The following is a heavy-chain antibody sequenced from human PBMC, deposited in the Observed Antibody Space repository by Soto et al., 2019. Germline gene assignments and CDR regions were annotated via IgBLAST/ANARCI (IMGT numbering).Heavy chain of an antibody. D-gene: IGHD1-26*01. J-gene: IGHJ4*02. Sequence: EVQLVESGGGVLRPGGSLRLSCAASGFTFDDYGMSWARQAPGKGLEWVPGVNWNGGSTGYADSVKGRSTISRDNAKNSLYLQMNSLRAEDTAFYYCVRGASLNFDYWGQGTLVTVSS. CDR2: VNWNGGST. CDR3: VRGASLNFDY. CDR1: GFTFDDYG. V-gene: IGHV3-20*04.